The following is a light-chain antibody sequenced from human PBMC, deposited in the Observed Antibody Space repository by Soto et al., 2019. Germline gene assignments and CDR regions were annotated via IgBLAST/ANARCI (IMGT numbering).Light chain of an antibody. J-gene: IGKJ1*01. CDR1: QSVSSN. Sequence: EIVLTQSTGTLSLSPGERATLSCRASQSVSSNLAWYQQKPGQAPRLLIYGASTRATGIPARFSGSGSGTEFTLTISSLQSEDFAVYYCQQYNNWPSWTLGQGTKVDIK. CDR2: GAS. CDR3: QQYNNWPSWT. V-gene: IGKV3-15*01.